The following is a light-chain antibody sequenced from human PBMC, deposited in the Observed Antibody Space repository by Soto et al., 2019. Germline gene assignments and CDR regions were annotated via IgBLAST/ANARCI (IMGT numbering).Light chain of an antibody. V-gene: IGLV1-44*01. J-gene: IGLJ2*01. CDR1: SSNIGSNT. CDR3: VAWDDSLNGYVV. CDR2: SNN. Sequence: QSVLTQPPSASGTPGQRVTISCSGSSSNIGSNTVNWYQQLPVTAPKLVIYSNNQRPSGVPDRFSGSKSGTSASLAISGLQSEDEADYYCVAWDDSLNGYVVFGGGTKLTVL.